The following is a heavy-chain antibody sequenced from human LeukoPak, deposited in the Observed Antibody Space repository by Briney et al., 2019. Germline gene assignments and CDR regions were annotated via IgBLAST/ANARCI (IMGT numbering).Heavy chain of an antibody. D-gene: IGHD3-3*01. CDR1: GFTVSSYY. V-gene: IGHV3-66*01. CDR3: ARVDFWSGYRSHYFEY. CDR2: SYSGDNI. Sequence: RAGGSLRLSCVVSGFTVSSYYMSWVRQAPGKGLDWVSISYSGDNIHNADSVKGRFTISRDNSKNTLYLQMNSLRAEDTAVYYCARVDFWSGYRSHYFEYWGQGTLATVAS. J-gene: IGHJ4*02.